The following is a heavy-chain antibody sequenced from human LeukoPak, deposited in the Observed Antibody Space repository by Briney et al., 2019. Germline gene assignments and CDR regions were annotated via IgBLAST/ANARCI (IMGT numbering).Heavy chain of an antibody. Sequence: ASVKVSCKASGYTFTNFGISWVRQAPGQGLEWMGWISAYNGNTNYAQKFQGRVTMTRDTSISTAYMELSRLRSDDTAVYYCARDKGDFDYWGQGTLVTVSS. CDR3: ARDKGDFDY. CDR1: GYTFTNFG. CDR2: ISAYNGNT. V-gene: IGHV1-18*01. J-gene: IGHJ4*02.